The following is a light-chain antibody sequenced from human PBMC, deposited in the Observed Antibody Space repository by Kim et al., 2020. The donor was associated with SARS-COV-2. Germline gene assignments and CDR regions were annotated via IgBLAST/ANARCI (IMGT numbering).Light chain of an antibody. CDR1: KLGDKY. CDR3: QSWDSSTVV. V-gene: IGLV3-1*01. J-gene: IGLJ2*01. Sequence: SYELTQPPSVSVSPGQTARITCSGDKLGDKYACWYQQKPGQYPVLVVYQDSKRPSGIPERFSGSNSGHTATLTISGTQAMDEADYYCQSWDSSTVVFGGG. CDR2: QDS.